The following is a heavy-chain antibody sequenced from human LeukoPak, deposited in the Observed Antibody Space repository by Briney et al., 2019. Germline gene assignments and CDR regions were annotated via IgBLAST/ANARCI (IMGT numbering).Heavy chain of an antibody. CDR3: VRHPNYYDSERFDY. CDR1: GGSFSGYY. Sequence: SETLSLTCAVYGGSFSGYYWSWIRQPPGKGLEWIGEINHSGSTNYNPSLKSRVTISVDTSKNQFSLKLSSVTAADTAVYYCVRHPNYYDSERFDYWGQGTLVTVSS. D-gene: IGHD3-22*01. J-gene: IGHJ4*02. V-gene: IGHV4-34*01. CDR2: INHSGST.